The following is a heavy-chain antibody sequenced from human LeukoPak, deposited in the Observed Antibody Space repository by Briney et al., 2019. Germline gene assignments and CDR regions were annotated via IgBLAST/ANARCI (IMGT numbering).Heavy chain of an antibody. V-gene: IGHV1-18*04. D-gene: IGHD3-10*01. Sequence: ASVKVSCKASGYTFTGYYMHWVRQAPGQGLEWMGWISAYNGNTNYAQKLQGRVTMTTDTSTSTAYMELRSLRSDDTAVYYCARAITMVRGVIHRNAFDIWGQGTMVTVSS. CDR1: GYTFTGYY. J-gene: IGHJ3*02. CDR3: ARAITMVRGVIHRNAFDI. CDR2: ISAYNGNT.